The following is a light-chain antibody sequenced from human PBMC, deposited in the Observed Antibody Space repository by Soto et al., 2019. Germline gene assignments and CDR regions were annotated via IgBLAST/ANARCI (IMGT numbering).Light chain of an antibody. V-gene: IGLV1-44*01. J-gene: IGLJ3*02. CDR2: FND. CDR1: RSNIGSNL. Sequence: QSVLTQPPSASGTPGQRVSISCSGRRSNIGSNLVSWYQQLPGTAPKLLLYFNDQRPSGVPDRFSGSKSGTSASLAVSELQSEDEADYFCASWDDSLKGVLFGGGTKLTVL. CDR3: ASWDDSLKGVL.